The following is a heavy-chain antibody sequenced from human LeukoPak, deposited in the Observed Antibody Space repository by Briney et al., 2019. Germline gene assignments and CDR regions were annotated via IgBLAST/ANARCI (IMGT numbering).Heavy chain of an antibody. V-gene: IGHV3-7*01. D-gene: IGHD1-26*01. CDR2: IKQDGSEK. J-gene: IGHJ4*02. Sequence: PGGSLRLSCAASGFSFSSYYMTWVRQAPGKGLEWVANIKQDGSEKYYVDSVKGRFTISRDNAKNSLYLQMNSLGAEDTAVYYCARSYLVDYWGQGTLVTVSS. CDR1: GFSFSSYY. CDR3: ARSYLVDY.